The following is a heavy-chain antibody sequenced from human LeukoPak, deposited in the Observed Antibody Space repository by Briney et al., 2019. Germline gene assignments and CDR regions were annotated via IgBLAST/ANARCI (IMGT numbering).Heavy chain of an antibody. V-gene: IGHV3-30*04. CDR1: GFTFSSYA. Sequence: GGSLRLSCAASGFTFSSYAMHWVRQAPGKGLEWVAFISDDRSNEYYADSVKGRFTISRDNARTTLYLQMNSLRAEDTALYSCAREGDWGATVVRPVNHWGPGNLVTVSS. CDR3: AREGDWGATVVRPVNH. J-gene: IGHJ4*02. D-gene: IGHD4-23*01. CDR2: ISDDRSNE.